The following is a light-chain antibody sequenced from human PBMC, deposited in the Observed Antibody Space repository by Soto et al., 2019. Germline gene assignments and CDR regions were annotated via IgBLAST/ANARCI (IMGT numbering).Light chain of an antibody. V-gene: IGKV1-33*01. CDR3: QHYNSLPIT. CDR2: DAS. J-gene: IGKJ5*01. Sequence: IEVTQSASSLAASLGDRVTITCRASQTIGTYVNWYRQKSGAAPELLIYDASTLQSGVPSRFRGGASGTDFTFTINSLQSEDIGTYYCQHYNSLPITFGQGTRLEIK. CDR1: QTIGTY.